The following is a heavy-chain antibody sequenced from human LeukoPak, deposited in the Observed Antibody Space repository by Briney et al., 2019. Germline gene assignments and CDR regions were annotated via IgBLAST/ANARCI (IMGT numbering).Heavy chain of an antibody. V-gene: IGHV3-7*03. CDR2: IKQDGSGK. Sequence: GGSLRLSCAASGFTFSSYWMIWVRQAPGKGLEWVGNIKQDGSGKEYADAVKGRFTISRDNAENSLYLQMSSLRAEDTAVYYCARDELLWFGELYGRNGMDVWGQGTTVTVSS. D-gene: IGHD3-10*01. J-gene: IGHJ6*02. CDR3: ARDELLWFGELYGRNGMDV. CDR1: GFTFSSYW.